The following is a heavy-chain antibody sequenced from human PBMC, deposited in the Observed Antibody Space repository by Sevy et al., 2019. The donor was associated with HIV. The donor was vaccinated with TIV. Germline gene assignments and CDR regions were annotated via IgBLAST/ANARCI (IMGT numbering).Heavy chain of an antibody. V-gene: IGHV3-11*04. Sequence: GGSLRLSCAASGFTFSDYYMSWIRQAPGKGLEWVSYISSSGSTIYYAKSVEGRVTISRDNAHNSLYLQMNSLRVEDTAVYYCARNERTRANWFDPWGQGTLVTVSS. CDR1: GFTFSDYY. CDR3: ARNERTRANWFDP. J-gene: IGHJ5*02. CDR2: ISSSGSTI.